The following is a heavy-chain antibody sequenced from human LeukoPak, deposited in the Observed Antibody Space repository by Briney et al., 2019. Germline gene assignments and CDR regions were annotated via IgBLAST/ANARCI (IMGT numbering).Heavy chain of an antibody. CDR3: ARHIDYSNYVYQVDY. D-gene: IGHD4-11*01. V-gene: IGHV4-39*01. CDR2: KYYSVSP. CDR1: GGSLSNSGYY. Sequence: SETLSLTCTVSGGSLSNSGYYWGWIRQPPGKGLAWLGCKYYSVSPYYNPPLKRQFTISVDTSKNQFPLKLSSVTAADTAVYYCARHIDYSNYVYQVDYWGQGTLVTVSS. J-gene: IGHJ4*02.